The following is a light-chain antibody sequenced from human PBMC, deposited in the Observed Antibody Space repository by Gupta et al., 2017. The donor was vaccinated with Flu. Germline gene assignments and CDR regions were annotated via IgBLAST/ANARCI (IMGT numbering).Light chain of an antibody. CDR1: QGISSY. J-gene: IGKJ4*02. CDR3: VHDASSPRT. Sequence: AIRMTQSPSSFSASTGDRVTITCRASQGISSYLAWYQQKPGKAPKLLIYAASTVQSGVPSRFSGSGSGTDFTLTISWLQSEDFATYYCVHDASSPRTFGEGTKVEIK. CDR2: AAS. V-gene: IGKV1-8*01.